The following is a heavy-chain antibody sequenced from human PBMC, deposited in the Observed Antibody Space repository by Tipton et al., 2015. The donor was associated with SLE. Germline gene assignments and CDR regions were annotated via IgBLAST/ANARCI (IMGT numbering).Heavy chain of an antibody. CDR2: IYHSGST. Sequence: LRLSCTVSGGSISSHYWSWIRQPPGQGLEWMGYIYHSGSTTYNPSLKSRVTISVDTSNYHFSLNLRSVTAADTAVYYCARGTYYYESSGYNGYYHYYMDVWGRGTAVTVSS. J-gene: IGHJ6*03. CDR3: ARGTYYYESSGYNGYYHYYMDV. D-gene: IGHD3-22*01. CDR1: GGSISSHY. V-gene: IGHV4-59*11.